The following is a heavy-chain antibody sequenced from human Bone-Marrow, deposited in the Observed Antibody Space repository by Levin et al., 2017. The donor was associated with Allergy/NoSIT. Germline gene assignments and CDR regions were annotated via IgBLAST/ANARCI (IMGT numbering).Heavy chain of an antibody. J-gene: IGHJ6*02. CDR2: ITHNSVGV. CDR1: GFRLDDYA. Sequence: SCAASGFRLDDYAMYWVRQAPGKGLEWVSGITHNSVGVAYADSVKGRFTVSRDNAKNSLHLEMTSLRPEDTALYYCAKDMKALEYGDSGYDYAVDVWGQGTTVTVSS. V-gene: IGHV3-9*01. D-gene: IGHD4/OR15-4a*01. CDR3: AKDMKALEYGDSGYDYAVDV.